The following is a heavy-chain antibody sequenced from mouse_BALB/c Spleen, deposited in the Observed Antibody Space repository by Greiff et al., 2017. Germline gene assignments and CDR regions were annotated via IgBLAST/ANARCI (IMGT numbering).Heavy chain of an antibody. CDR1: GYTFSSYW. V-gene: IGHV1-9*01. CDR3: ASYDGYYYAMDY. CDR2: ILPGTGST. Sequence: QVQLQQSGAELMKPGASVKISCKATGYTFSSYWIEWVKQRPGHGLEWIGEILPGTGSTNYNEKFKGKATFTADTSSNTAYMQLSSLTSEDSAVYYCASYDGYYYAMDYWGQGTSVTVSS. D-gene: IGHD2-3*01. J-gene: IGHJ4*01.